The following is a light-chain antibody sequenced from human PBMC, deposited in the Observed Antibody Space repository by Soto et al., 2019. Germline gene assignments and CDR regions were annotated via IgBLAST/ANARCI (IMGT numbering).Light chain of an antibody. Sequence: EIVLTQSPGTLSLSPGERATLSCRASQSVSSSYLAWYQQKPGQPPKLLIYWASTRASGVPDRFTGSRSGTHFTLTISSLQAEDVALYYCQQHYGNPQTFGQGTRLEIK. CDR2: WAS. V-gene: IGKV3D-7*01. CDR1: QSVSSSY. CDR3: QQHYGNPQT. J-gene: IGKJ2*01.